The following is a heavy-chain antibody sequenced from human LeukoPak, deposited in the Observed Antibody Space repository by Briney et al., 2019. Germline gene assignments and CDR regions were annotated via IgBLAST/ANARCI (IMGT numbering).Heavy chain of an antibody. CDR3: ASEDYDSSGYYSFFDY. D-gene: IGHD3-22*01. CDR1: GFTFSNYA. V-gene: IGHV3-30-3*01. Sequence: GRPLRLSCAASGFTFSNYAMHWVRQAPGKGLEWVALISYDGSNKYYADSVKGRFTISRDNSKNTLYLQMNSLRAEDTAVYYCASEDYDSSGYYSFFDYWGQGTLVTVSS. J-gene: IGHJ4*02. CDR2: ISYDGSNK.